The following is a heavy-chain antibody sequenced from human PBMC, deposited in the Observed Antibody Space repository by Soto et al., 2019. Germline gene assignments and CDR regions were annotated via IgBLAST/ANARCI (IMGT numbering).Heavy chain of an antibody. CDR1: GFTFSSYG. CDR3: ANPFSDFDY. J-gene: IGHJ4*02. V-gene: IGHV3-30*18. Sequence: HPGGSLRLSCAASGFTFSSYGMHWVRQAPGKGLEWVAVISYDGSNKYYADSVKGRFTISRDNSKNTLYLQMNSLRAEDTAVYYCANPFSDFDYWGQGTLVTVSS. CDR2: ISYDGSNK.